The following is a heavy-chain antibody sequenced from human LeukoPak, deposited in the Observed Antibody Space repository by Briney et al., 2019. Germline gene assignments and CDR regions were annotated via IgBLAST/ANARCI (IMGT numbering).Heavy chain of an antibody. CDR2: ISAYNGNT. CDR3: AREESSSSGGNWFDP. V-gene: IGHV1-18*01. D-gene: IGHD6-6*01. Sequence: ASVKVSCKASGYTFTSYVISWVRQAPGQGLEWMGWISAYNGNTNYAQKLQGRVTMTTDTSTSTAYMELRSLRSDDTAVYYCAREESSSSGGNWFDPWGQGTLVTVSS. CDR1: GYTFTSYV. J-gene: IGHJ5*02.